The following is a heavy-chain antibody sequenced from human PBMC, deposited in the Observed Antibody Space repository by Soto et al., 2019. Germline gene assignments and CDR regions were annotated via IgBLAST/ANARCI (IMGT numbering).Heavy chain of an antibody. V-gene: IGHV4-39*01. J-gene: IGHJ5*02. CDR1: GGSISSSSYY. CDR3: ARHIVVVPVEDQRELGNWFDP. D-gene: IGHD2-2*01. Sequence: QLQLQESGPGLVKPSETLSLTCTVSGGSISSSSYYWGWIRQPPGKGLEWIGSIYYRGSTYYNPSLKSRVTIPVATSKNLFSLKLSSVTAADTAVYYCARHIVVVPVEDQRELGNWFDPWGQGTLVTVSS. CDR2: IYYRGST.